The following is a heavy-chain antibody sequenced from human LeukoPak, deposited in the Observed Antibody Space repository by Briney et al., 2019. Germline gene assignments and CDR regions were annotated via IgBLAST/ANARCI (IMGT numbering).Heavy chain of an antibody. Sequence: SETLSLTCTVSSGSIGSYYWSWIRQPAGKGLEWIGRIYTSGTTNYNPSLKSRVTMSVDTSRNQFSLKLSSVTAADTAVYYCARGPYCGGDCYFAYWGQGTLVTVSS. J-gene: IGHJ4*02. V-gene: IGHV4-4*07. CDR3: ARGPYCGGDCYFAY. CDR2: IYTSGTT. CDR1: SGSIGSYY. D-gene: IGHD2-21*01.